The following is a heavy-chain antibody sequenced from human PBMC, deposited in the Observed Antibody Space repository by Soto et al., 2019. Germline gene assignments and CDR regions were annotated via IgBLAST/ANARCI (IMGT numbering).Heavy chain of an antibody. J-gene: IGHJ4*02. CDR3: ARGQEGVVATH. CDR1: GGSLSGYY. V-gene: IGHV4-34*01. Sequence: QVQLQQWGAGLLKPSETLSLNCAVTGGSLSGYYWSWIRQPPGKGLEWIGEVKDGGHTNYSPSLTCRVTLSSDTSNNQLSLRLNSVTAADTGVYYCARGQEGVVATHWDQGSLVTVSS. CDR2: VKDGGHT. D-gene: IGHD5-12*01.